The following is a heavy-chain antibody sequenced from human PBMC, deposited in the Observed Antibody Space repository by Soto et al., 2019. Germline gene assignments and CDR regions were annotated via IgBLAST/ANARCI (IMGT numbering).Heavy chain of an antibody. J-gene: IGHJ5*02. D-gene: IGHD3-3*01. Sequence: SETLSLTCTVASGSISSGDYYWSWIRQPPGKGLEWIGYIYYSGSTYYNPSLKSRVTISVDTSKNQFSLTLRSLTAADTAAFYCFRAHGIFGVVNRNWFDHWGQGTLVTVSS. CDR1: SGSISSGDYY. CDR2: IYYSGST. V-gene: IGHV4-30-4*01. CDR3: FRAHGIFGVVNRNWFDH.